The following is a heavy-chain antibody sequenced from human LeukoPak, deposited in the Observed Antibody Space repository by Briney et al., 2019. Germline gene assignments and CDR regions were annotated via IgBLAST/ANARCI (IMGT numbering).Heavy chain of an antibody. V-gene: IGHV3-11*04. CDR1: GFTFSDYY. CDR3: ARGYCSGGSCYWYAFDI. D-gene: IGHD2-15*01. Sequence: GGSLRLSCAASGFTFSDYYMSWIRQAPGEGLEWVSYISSSGSTLYYADSVKRRFTISRDNAKNSLYLQMNSLRAEDTAVYYCARGYCSGGSCYWYAFDIWGQGTMVTVSS. CDR2: ISSSGSTL. J-gene: IGHJ3*02.